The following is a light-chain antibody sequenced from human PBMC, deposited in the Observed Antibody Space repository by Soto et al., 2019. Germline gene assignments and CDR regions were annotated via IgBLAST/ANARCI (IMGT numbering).Light chain of an antibody. CDR2: GAS. Sequence: EIVLTQSPVTLSLSPGERATLSCRASLSLSSSYLAWYQQKPGQAPRLLIYGASSRATGIPDRFSGSGSGTEFSLTISRLEPEDCEVYYCQPYHGSVWTFGQGTKVEIK. V-gene: IGKV3-20*01. J-gene: IGKJ1*01. CDR3: QPYHGSVWT. CDR1: LSLSSSY.